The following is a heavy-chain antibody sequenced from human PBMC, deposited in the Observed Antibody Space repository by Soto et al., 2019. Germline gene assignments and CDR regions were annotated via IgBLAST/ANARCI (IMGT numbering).Heavy chain of an antibody. CDR2: ISGSGGST. D-gene: IGHD6-6*01. V-gene: IGHV3-23*01. CDR1: GVTFSSYA. CDR3: AKCGLGARPSGPKEGFDY. Sequence: GGSLRLSCAASGVTFSSYAMSWVRQAPGKGLEWVSAISGSGGSTYYADSVKGRFTISRDNSKNTLYLQMNILRAEDTAVYYCAKCGLGARPSGPKEGFDYWGPGTLVNVSS. J-gene: IGHJ4*02.